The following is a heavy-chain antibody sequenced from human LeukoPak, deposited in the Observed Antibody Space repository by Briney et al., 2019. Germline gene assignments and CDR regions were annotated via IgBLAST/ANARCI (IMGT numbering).Heavy chain of an antibody. CDR3: ARDLYSYYGSFDY. J-gene: IGHJ4*02. Sequence: SETLSLTCTVSGFTISDGYHWGWIRQPPGKGLEWIGTLYHSGNTYYKPSLKSRVTISVDTSKNQFSLTLTSATAADTAVYYCARDLYSYYGSFDYWGQGALVAVSS. CDR1: GFTISDGYH. CDR2: LYHSGNT. V-gene: IGHV4-38-2*02. D-gene: IGHD4-11*01.